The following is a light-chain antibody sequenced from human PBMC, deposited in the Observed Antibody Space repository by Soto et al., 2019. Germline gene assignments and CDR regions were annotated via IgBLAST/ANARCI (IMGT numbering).Light chain of an antibody. J-gene: IGLJ1*01. CDR2: GNN. V-gene: IGLV1-40*01. Sequence: QSVLTQPPSVSGAPGQRVTISCAGSSSNIGAGYDVYWYQHLPRTAPKLLTYGNNNRPSGVPDRFSGSKSGTSASLAITGLQAEDEALYYCQSYDTSLTAPYVFGTGTKVTVL. CDR1: SSNIGAGYD. CDR3: QSYDTSLTAPYV.